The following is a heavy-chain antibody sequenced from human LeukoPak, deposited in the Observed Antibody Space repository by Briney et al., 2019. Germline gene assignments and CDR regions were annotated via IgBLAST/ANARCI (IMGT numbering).Heavy chain of an antibody. CDR1: GYSFTNYW. Sequence: GESLKISCKGSGYSFTNYWIGWVRQMPGKGLEWMGIIYTGDSDIRYSPSFQGQVTISADKSTSTAHLRWSSLKASDSAMYYCARRGSGGERRLDPWGQGTLVTVSS. CDR3: ARRGSGGERRLDP. V-gene: IGHV5-51*01. CDR2: IYTGDSDI. D-gene: IGHD1-26*01. J-gene: IGHJ5*02.